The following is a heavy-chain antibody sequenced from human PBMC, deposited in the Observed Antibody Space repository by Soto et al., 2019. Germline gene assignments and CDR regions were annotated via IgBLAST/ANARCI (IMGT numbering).Heavy chain of an antibody. CDR3: ARDSYYDSSGYYPEPLDY. Sequence: ASCKASGYTYTSYGISWVRPSHGQGLEWMGWISAYNGNTNYAQKLQGRVTMTTDTSTSTAYMELRSLRSDDTAVYYCARDSYYDSSGYYPEPLDYWGQGTLVTVSS. J-gene: IGHJ4*02. D-gene: IGHD3-22*01. CDR2: ISAYNGNT. CDR1: GYTYTSYG. V-gene: IGHV1-18*01.